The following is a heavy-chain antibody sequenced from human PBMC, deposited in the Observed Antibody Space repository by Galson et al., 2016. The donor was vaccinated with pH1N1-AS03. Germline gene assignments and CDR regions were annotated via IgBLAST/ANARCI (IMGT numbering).Heavy chain of an antibody. CDR2: INHSGTT. J-gene: IGHJ5*02. V-gene: IGHV4-34*01. CDR3: ARDPYDTSGYYYPP. Sequence: ETLSLTCAVYGGSFSGYYWTWIRQPPGKGLEWMGEINHSGTTNYNPSLKSRVTIAVDTSKNQFSLKLNSVTAADTALYPCARDPYDTSGYYYPPWGQGTLVTVSS. D-gene: IGHD3-22*01. CDR1: GGSFSGYY.